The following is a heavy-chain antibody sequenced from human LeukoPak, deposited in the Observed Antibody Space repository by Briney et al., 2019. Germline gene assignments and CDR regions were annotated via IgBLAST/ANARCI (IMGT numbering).Heavy chain of an antibody. J-gene: IGHJ1*01. CDR1: GFTVSSNY. CDR2: IHSDDST. V-gene: IGHV3-53*01. Sequence: HAGGSLRLSCAASGFTVSSNYMSWVRQAPGKGLEWVSLIHSDDSTYYADSVKGRFTISRDNSKNTLYLQMNSLRAEDTAMYYCARDGSSRSLQFWGQGTLVTVSS. CDR3: ARDGSSRSLQF.